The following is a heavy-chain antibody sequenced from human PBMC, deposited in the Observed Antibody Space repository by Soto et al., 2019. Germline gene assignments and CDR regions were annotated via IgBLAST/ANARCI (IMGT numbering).Heavy chain of an antibody. J-gene: IGHJ4*02. CDR2: IYYSGNT. V-gene: IGHV4-59*01. Sequence: SETLSLTCNVSGDSITGYYWSWIRQSPGKGLEWIGQIYYSGNTNYYPSLRGRVTISVDTSKKQIFLKLSSVTAADTAVYYCAREARSHCSSTSCPLDHWGQGTLVT. CDR1: GDSITGYY. D-gene: IGHD2-2*01. CDR3: AREARSHCSSTSCPLDH.